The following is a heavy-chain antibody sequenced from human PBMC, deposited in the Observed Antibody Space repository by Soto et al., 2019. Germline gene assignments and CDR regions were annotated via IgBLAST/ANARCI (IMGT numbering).Heavy chain of an antibody. Sequence: QVQLQESGPGLVKPSQTLSLTCTVSGGSINSGGYCWSWIRQHPGKGLDWIGCISYGGSTSYNPTLKSRVTMSVDTAKIQFSLRLTSVTAADTAVYYCSRGILVWGQGALITVSS. CDR2: ISYGGST. CDR1: GGSINSGGYC. D-gene: IGHD5-18*01. J-gene: IGHJ4*02. CDR3: SRGILV. V-gene: IGHV4-31*03.